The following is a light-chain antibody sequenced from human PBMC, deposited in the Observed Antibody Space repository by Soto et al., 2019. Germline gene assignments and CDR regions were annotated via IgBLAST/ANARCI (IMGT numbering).Light chain of an antibody. CDR3: QRYNNFWT. CDR1: QSVSSN. J-gene: IGKJ1*01. V-gene: IGKV3-15*01. CDR2: GAS. Sequence: EIVMTQSPATLSVSPGETATLSCWASQSVSSNLAWYQQKPGQAPRLLIYGASTRATDIPARFSGSGSGTEFTLTISSLQSEDFAVYYCQRYNNFWTFGQGTKVEIK.